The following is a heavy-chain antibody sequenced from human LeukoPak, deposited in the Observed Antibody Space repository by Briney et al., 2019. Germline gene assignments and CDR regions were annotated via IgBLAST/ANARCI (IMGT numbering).Heavy chain of an antibody. Sequence: ASVKVSCKASGYTFTSYDINWVRRATGQGLEWMGWMNPNSGNTGYAQKFQGRVTMTRNTSISTAYMELSSLRSEDTAVYYCARGFRRVSCSSTSCYSTYPFYWGQGTLVTVSS. D-gene: IGHD2-2*01. CDR1: GYTFTSYD. CDR2: MNPNSGNT. V-gene: IGHV1-8*01. J-gene: IGHJ4*02. CDR3: ARGFRRVSCSSTSCYSTYPFY.